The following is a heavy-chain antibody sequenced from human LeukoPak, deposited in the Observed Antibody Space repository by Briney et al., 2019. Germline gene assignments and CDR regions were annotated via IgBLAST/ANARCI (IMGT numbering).Heavy chain of an antibody. D-gene: IGHD3-3*01. CDR1: GGSISSGGYY. J-gene: IGHJ6*02. V-gene: IGHV4-31*03. Sequence: PSETLSLTCTVSGGSISSGGYYWSWIRQHPGKGLEWIGYIYYSGSTYYNPSLKSRVTISVDTSKNQFSLKLSSVTAADTAVYYCARGFYDFWSGLGEDGMDVWGQGTTVTVSS. CDR2: IYYSGST. CDR3: ARGFYDFWSGLGEDGMDV.